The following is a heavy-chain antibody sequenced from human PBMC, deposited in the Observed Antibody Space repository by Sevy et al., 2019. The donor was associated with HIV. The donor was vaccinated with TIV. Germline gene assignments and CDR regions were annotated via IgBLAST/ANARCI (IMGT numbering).Heavy chain of an antibody. J-gene: IGHJ4*02. CDR1: GVSVSSDHYY. CDR2: MYSSRST. CDR3: ARVSATLAGKPDFDF. Sequence: SETLSLTCSVSGVSVSSDHYYWTWIRQPPGKGLEWIGYMYSSRSTNYNSSLKSRVTISVDTSKNQFSLKLTSVTAADTAVYYCARVSATLAGKPDFDFWGQGTQVTVSS. D-gene: IGHD6-19*01. V-gene: IGHV4-61*01.